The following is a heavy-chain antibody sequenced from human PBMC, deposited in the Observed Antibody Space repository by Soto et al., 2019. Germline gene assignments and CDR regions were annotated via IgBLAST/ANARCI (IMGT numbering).Heavy chain of an antibody. CDR2: TCDSGGNT. CDR1: GFTFSSYA. J-gene: IGHJ4*02. Sequence: EVQLLESGGGLVQPGGSLRLSCAASGFTFSSYAMSWVRQAPGKGLEWVSVTCDSGGNTYYADSVKGRFTISRDTSKNTLYLQMNSLRAEDTAVYYCAKQWGDSCYSATLYWGQGTLVTVSS. CDR3: AKQWGDSCYSATLY. D-gene: IGHD2-15*01. V-gene: IGHV3-23*01.